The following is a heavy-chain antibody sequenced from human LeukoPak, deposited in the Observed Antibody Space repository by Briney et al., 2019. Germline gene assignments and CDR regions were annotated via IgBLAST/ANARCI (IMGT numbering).Heavy chain of an antibody. CDR2: INPNSGGT. CDR3: ARDQRVLRFLEWLPHP. D-gene: IGHD3-3*01. CDR1: GYTFTGYY. J-gene: IGHJ5*02. V-gene: IGHV1-2*02. Sequence: GASVKVSCKASGYTFTGYYMHWVQRAPGQGLEWMGWINPNSGGTNYAQKFQGRVTMTRDTSISTAYMELSRLRSDDTAVYYCARDQRVLRFLEWLPHPWGQGTLVTVSS.